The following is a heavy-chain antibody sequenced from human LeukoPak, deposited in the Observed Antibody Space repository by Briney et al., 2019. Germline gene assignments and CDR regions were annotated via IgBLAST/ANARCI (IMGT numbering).Heavy chain of an antibody. CDR3: ARDRFDDSSKDYYYMDV. D-gene: IGHD3-22*01. Sequence: PGGSLRLSCAASGFTFSDYYMSWIRQAPGKGLEWVSYISSSGSTIYYADSVKGRFTISRDNAKNSLYLQMNSLRAEDTAVYYCARDRFDDSSKDYYYMDVWGKGTTVTVSS. CDR2: ISSSGSTI. V-gene: IGHV3-11*04. J-gene: IGHJ6*03. CDR1: GFTFSDYY.